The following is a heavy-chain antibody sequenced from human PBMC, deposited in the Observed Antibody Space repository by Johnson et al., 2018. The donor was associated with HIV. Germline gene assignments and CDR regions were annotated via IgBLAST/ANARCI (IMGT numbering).Heavy chain of an antibody. CDR3: VKGMDSSSWYAFDI. V-gene: IGHV3-30*18. CDR1: GFTFSTYD. Sequence: QVQLVESGGGLVQPGRSLRLSCAASGFTFSTYDMHWVRQAPGKGLEWVAIISYDGSNKYYADSVKGRFTISRDNSKNTLYLQMNSLRAEDTAIYYCVKGMDSSSWYAFDIWGQGTMVTVSS. D-gene: IGHD6-13*01. CDR2: ISYDGSNK. J-gene: IGHJ3*02.